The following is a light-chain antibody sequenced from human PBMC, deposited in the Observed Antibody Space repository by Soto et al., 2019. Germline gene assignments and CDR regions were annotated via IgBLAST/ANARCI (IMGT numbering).Light chain of an antibody. CDR2: DAS. Sequence: EIVLTQSPATLSLSPGERATLSCRASQSVSSYLAWYQQKPGQAPRLLIYDASNRATGIPARFSGSGSGTDFTLTISSLEPEDCAVYYCQQRSTWPPSYTFGQGTKLEIK. CDR1: QSVSSY. V-gene: IGKV3-11*01. CDR3: QQRSTWPPSYT. J-gene: IGKJ2*01.